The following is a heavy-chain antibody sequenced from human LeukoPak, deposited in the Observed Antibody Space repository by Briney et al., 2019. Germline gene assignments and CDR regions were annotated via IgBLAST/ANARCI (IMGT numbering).Heavy chain of an antibody. CDR1: GYTFTSYG. CDR2: ISAYNGNT. V-gene: IGHV1-18*01. Sequence: ASVKVSCKASGYTFTSYGISWVRQAPGQGPEWMGWISAYNGNTNYAQKFQGRVTMTRDTSTSIVYMELSSLRSEDTAVYYCAGGGIFGYFDYWGQGTLVTVSS. J-gene: IGHJ4*02. D-gene: IGHD3-10*01. CDR3: AGGGIFGYFDY.